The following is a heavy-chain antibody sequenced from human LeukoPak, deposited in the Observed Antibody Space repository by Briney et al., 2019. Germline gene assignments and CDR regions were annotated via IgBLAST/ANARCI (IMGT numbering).Heavy chain of an antibody. J-gene: IGHJ6*04. CDR3: ARGRYYGMDV. CDR2: ISGSGGTT. Sequence: GGSLRLSCAASEFTFSSYALNWVRQAPGKGLEWVSGISGSGGTTHYADSVKGRFTISRDNSKNTLYLQMNSLRVDDTAVYYCARGRYYGMDVWGKGTTVTVSS. CDR1: EFTFSSYA. V-gene: IGHV3-23*01.